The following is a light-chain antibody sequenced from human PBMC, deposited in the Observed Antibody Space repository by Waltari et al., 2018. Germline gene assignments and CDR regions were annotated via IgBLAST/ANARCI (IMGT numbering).Light chain of an antibody. V-gene: IGLV3-21*04. CDR1: NIGSYS. Sequence: SYVLTQPPSVSVAPGETASITCGGDNIGSYSVHRYQQKPGQAPLLIIFSDSDRPSGIPARFSGSNSGNTATLTITSVEAGDEARYYCHVWHAHFDPGVFGTGTEVTVL. CDR2: SDS. J-gene: IGLJ1*01. CDR3: HVWHAHFDPGV.